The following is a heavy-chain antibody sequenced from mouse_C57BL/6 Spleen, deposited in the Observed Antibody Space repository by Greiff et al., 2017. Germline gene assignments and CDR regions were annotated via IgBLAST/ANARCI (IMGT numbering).Heavy chain of an antibody. CDR2: INPNNGGT. Sequence: EVQLQQSGPELVKPGASVKISCKASGYTFTDYYMNWVKQSHGKSLEWIGDINPNNGGTSYNQKFKGTATLTVDKSSSTAYMELRSLTSEDSAFYYCARDSYYYGSSYYYFDDWGHGTTLTVSS. CDR3: ARDSYYYGSSYYYFDD. CDR1: GYTFTDYY. D-gene: IGHD1-1*01. J-gene: IGHJ2*01. V-gene: IGHV1-26*01.